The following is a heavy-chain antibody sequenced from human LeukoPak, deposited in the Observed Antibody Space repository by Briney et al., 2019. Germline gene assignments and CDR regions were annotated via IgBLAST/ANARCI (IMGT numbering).Heavy chain of an antibody. V-gene: IGHV1-69*04. Sequence: SVKVSCKASGGTFSSYAISWVRQAPGQGLEWMGRIIPILGIANYAQKFQGRVTITADKSTSTAYMELSSLRSEDTAVYYCARDREQWLVQYGMDVWGQGTTVTVSS. CDR3: ARDREQWLVQYGMDV. J-gene: IGHJ6*02. CDR2: IIPILGIA. CDR1: GGTFSSYA. D-gene: IGHD6-19*01.